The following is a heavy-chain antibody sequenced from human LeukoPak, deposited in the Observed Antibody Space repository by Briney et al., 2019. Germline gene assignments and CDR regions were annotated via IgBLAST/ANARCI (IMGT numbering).Heavy chain of an antibody. CDR1: AFNFSDYG. V-gene: IGHV3-21*01. J-gene: IGHJ4*02. CDR2: ISSSSSYI. CDR3: ARYGGFGEIDY. Sequence: GGSLRLSCAYSAFNFSDYGMTWVRQAPGKGLEWVSSISSSSSYIYYADSVKGRFTISRDNAKNSLYLQMNSLRAGDTAVYYCARYGGFGEIDYWGPGTLVTVSS. D-gene: IGHD3-10*01.